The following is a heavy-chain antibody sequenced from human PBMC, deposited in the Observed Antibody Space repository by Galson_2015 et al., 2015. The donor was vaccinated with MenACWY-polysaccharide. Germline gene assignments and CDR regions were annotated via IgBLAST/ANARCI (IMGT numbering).Heavy chain of an antibody. Sequence: SVKVSCKASGYTFTNYGLHWVRQVPGQRLECMGWIDVGNGYTKFSQNFQGRVTITRDTSASTAYMELSSLRSEDTAVYYCARDPTYDYVWGALDYWGQGTLVTVSS. CDR1: GYTFTNYG. D-gene: IGHD3-16*01. J-gene: IGHJ4*02. CDR2: IDVGNGYT. CDR3: ARDPTYDYVWGALDY. V-gene: IGHV1-3*01.